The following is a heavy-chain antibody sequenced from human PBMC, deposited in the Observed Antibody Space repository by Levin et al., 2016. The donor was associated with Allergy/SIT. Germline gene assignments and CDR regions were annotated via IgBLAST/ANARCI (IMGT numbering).Heavy chain of an antibody. CDR2: ISFYGGTQ. Sequence: GESLKISCVASGFNFSSSAMHWVRQAPGKGLEWVAVISFYGGTQYYADSVKGRFSISGDTSKNTLYLQMNSLRTEDTAVYYCARDLDTSLGYHFYFYMDVWGKGTTVTVSS. CDR3: ARDLDTSLGYHFYFYMDV. V-gene: IGHV3-30-3*01. CDR1: GFNFSSSA. D-gene: IGHD5-18*01. J-gene: IGHJ6*03.